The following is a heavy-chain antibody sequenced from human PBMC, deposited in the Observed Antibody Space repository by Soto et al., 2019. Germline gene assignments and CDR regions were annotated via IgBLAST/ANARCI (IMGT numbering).Heavy chain of an antibody. J-gene: IGHJ4*02. CDR1: GGSFSGYY. CDR3: ARGTPSGGRPDFDY. CDR2: INHSGST. V-gene: IGHV4-34*01. Sequence: QVQLQQWGAGLLKPSETLSLTCAVYGGSFSGYYWSWIRQPPGKGLEWIGEINHSGSTNYNPSLKSRVTISGDTCKNQFSLKLSSVAAADTAVYYCARGTPSGGRPDFDYWGQGTLVTVSS. D-gene: IGHD2-15*01.